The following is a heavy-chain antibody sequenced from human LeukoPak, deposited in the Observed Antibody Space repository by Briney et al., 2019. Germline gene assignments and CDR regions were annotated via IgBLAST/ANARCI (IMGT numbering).Heavy chain of an antibody. CDR3: AKDPGASPYGAFDI. Sequence: GGSLRLSCAASGFTFSSYGMHWVRQAPGKGLEWGAVISEDGTEKYYGNSVKGRPTISRDNAKNTLYLQMNSLRAEDTAVYYCAKDPGASPYGAFDIWGQGTMVTVSS. J-gene: IGHJ3*02. CDR2: ISEDGTEK. V-gene: IGHV3-30*18. CDR1: GFTFSSYG. D-gene: IGHD1-26*01.